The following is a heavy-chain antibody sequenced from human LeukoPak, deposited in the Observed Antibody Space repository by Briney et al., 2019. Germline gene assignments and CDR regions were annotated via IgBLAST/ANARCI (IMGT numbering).Heavy chain of an antibody. CDR1: GYTFTSYG. D-gene: IGHD2-2*01. Sequence: ASVKVSCKASGYTFTSYGISWVRQAPGQGLEWMGWISAYNGNTNYAQKLQGRVTMTRDTSTSTAYMELRSLRSDGTAVYYCARGMVPAAMEAHYWGQGTLVTVSS. V-gene: IGHV1-18*04. CDR3: ARGMVPAAMEAHY. J-gene: IGHJ4*02. CDR2: ISAYNGNT.